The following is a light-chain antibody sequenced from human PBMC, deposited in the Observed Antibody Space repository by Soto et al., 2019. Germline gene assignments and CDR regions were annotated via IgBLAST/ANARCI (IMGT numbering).Light chain of an antibody. CDR3: QQSITYPWT. CDR1: QNIEMY. Sequence: DIQMTQSPSTLSASAGDRVTITCRASQNIEMYLAWYQQKPGQAPSLLIYRASSLQSGVPSRFSGSGSGTEFTLTISSLQPHDFATYYCQQSITYPWTFGQGTKVDIK. J-gene: IGKJ1*01. V-gene: IGKV1-5*03. CDR2: RAS.